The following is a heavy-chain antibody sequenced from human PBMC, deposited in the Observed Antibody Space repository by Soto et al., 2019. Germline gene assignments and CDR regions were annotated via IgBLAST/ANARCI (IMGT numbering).Heavy chain of an antibody. Sequence: SETRSLTCAVYGVSFSGYYWSWIRQPPGKGLEWIGYIYYSGSTNYNPPLKSRVTISVDTSNNQFSLKLSSVTASDTAVYYCARENHGDLDYWGQGTLVTVSS. J-gene: IGHJ4*02. D-gene: IGHD4-17*01. CDR2: IYYSGST. V-gene: IGHV4-59*01. CDR3: ARENHGDLDY. CDR1: GVSFSGYY.